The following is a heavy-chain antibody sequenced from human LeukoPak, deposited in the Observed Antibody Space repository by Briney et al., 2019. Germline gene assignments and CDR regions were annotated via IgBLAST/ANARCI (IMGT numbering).Heavy chain of an antibody. Sequence: GGSLRLSCAASGFTFSSYAMHWVRQAPGKGLEWVAVISYDGSNKYYADSVKGRFTISRDNSKNTLYLQMNSLRAEDTAVYYCAREGGYSGYDTGYYWGQGTLVTVSS. CDR1: GFTFSSYA. CDR2: ISYDGSNK. J-gene: IGHJ4*02. CDR3: AREGGYSGYDTGYY. V-gene: IGHV3-30-3*01. D-gene: IGHD5-12*01.